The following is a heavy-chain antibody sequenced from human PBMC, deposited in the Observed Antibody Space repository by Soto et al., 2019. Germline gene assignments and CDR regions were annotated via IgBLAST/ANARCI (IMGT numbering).Heavy chain of an antibody. CDR1: GGSISSYY. J-gene: IGHJ5*02. CDR3: ARDQYSSTDNWFDP. Sequence: SETLSLTCTVSGGSISSYYWGWIRQPPGKGLEWIGYIYYSGSTNYNPSLKSRVTISVDTSKNQFSLKLSSVTAADTAVYYCARDQYSSTDNWFDPWGQGTLVTVSS. D-gene: IGHD6-13*01. V-gene: IGHV4-59*01. CDR2: IYYSGST.